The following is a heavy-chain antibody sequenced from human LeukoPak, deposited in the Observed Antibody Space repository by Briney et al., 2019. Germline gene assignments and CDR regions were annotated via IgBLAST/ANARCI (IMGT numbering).Heavy chain of an antibody. J-gene: IGHJ4*02. CDR1: GGSMSSSSYY. V-gene: IGHV4-39*01. CDR3: ARSVNSYYFDY. D-gene: IGHD5/OR15-5a*01. Sequence: SETLSLTCTVSGGSMSSSSYYWGWMRHPPGKGLEWIGSIYYSGSTYYNPPFKSRVTISVDTSKNQLSLKLSSVTAADTAVYYCARSVNSYYFDYWGQGTLVTVSS. CDR2: IYYSGST.